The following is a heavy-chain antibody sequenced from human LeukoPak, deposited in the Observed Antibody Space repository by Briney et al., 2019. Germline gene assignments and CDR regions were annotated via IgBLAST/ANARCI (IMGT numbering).Heavy chain of an antibody. V-gene: IGHV4-59*10. Sequence: SETLSLTCAVYGGSFSGYYWSWIRQPAGKGLEWIGRIYTSGSTNYNPSLKSRVTISVDTSKNQFSLKLSSVTAADTAVYYCARVGDYEGDAFDIWGQGTMVTVSS. CDR1: GGSFSGYY. J-gene: IGHJ3*02. D-gene: IGHD4-17*01. CDR2: IYTSGST. CDR3: ARVGDYEGDAFDI.